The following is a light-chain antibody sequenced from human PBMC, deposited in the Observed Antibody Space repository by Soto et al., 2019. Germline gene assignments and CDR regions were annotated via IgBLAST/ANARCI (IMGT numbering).Light chain of an antibody. Sequence: EIVLTQSPGTLSLSPGGRATLSCRASQSVGSSYLAWYQQKPGQAPRLLIYGASNRATGIPARFSGSGSGTDFTLTISSLEPEDFAVYYCQQRSNWTFGQGTKVDIK. CDR3: QQRSNWT. CDR2: GAS. J-gene: IGKJ1*01. V-gene: IGKV3D-20*02. CDR1: QSVGSSY.